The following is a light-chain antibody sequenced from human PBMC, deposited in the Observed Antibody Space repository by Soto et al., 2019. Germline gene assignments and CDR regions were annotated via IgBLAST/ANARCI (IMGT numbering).Light chain of an antibody. CDR1: SSVVGGYSY. J-gene: IGLJ1*01. Sequence: QSVLTQPHSVSGSPGQSVPISCTGTSSVVGGYSYVSWYQQHPGKAPQLIIYDVTERPSGVPDRFSGSKSGNTASLTISGLQAEYEADYYCCSYTGSYSYVFGIGTIVTVL. V-gene: IGLV2-11*01. CDR3: CSYTGSYSYV. CDR2: DVT.